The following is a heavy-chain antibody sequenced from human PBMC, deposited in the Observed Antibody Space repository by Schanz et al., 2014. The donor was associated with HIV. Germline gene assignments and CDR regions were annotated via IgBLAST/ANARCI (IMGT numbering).Heavy chain of an antibody. V-gene: IGHV3-48*04. CDR3: ARGLVT. CDR2: ISSSSSTI. J-gene: IGHJ4*02. CDR1: GFTFSSYS. Sequence: EVQLLESGGNLVHPGGSLRLSCAASGFTFSSYSMNWVRQAPGKGLEWVSYISSSSSTIYYADSVKGRFTISRDNAKNTLYLQMNSLRAEDTAVYYCARGLVTWGQGALVTVSS. D-gene: IGHD2-21*02.